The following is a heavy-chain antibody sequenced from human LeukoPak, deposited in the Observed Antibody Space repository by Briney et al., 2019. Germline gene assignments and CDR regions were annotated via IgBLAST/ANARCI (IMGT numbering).Heavy chain of an antibody. CDR2: TNHSGST. J-gene: IGHJ3*02. CDR1: GGSFSGYY. V-gene: IGHV4-34*01. CDR3: ARSRIQLWLRSLGAFDI. D-gene: IGHD5-18*01. Sequence: SETLSLTCAVYGGSFSGYYWSWIRQPPGKGLEWIGETNHSGSTNYNPSLKSRVTISVDTSKNQFSLKLSSVTAADTAVYYCARSRIQLWLRSLGAFDIWGQGTMVTVSS.